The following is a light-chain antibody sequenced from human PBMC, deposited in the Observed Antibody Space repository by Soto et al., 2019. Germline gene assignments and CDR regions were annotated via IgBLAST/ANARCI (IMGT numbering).Light chain of an antibody. Sequence: DIQITQYQSSLSAFVGDSVTITCRASQSISSYLNWYQQKPGKAPTLLIYTTSSLESGVPSRFSGSGSGTDFTLTISSLQPEDFATYFCQQSYSRPRTFGQGTKVDIK. CDR1: QSISSY. CDR3: QQSYSRPRT. J-gene: IGKJ1*01. V-gene: IGKV1-39*01. CDR2: TTS.